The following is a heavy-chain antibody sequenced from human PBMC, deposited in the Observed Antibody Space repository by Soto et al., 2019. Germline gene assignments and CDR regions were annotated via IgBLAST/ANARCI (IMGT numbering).Heavy chain of an antibody. CDR2: IIPIFGTA. CDR1: GGTFSSYA. V-gene: IGHV1-69*13. J-gene: IGHJ6*02. D-gene: IGHD2-15*01. CDR3: ARRSGGSCAGMCENGMDV. Sequence: SVKVSCKASGGTFSSYAISWVRQAPGQGLEWMGGIIPIFGTANYAQKFQGRVTITADESTSTAYMELSSLRSEDTAVYYCARRSGGSCAGMCENGMDVWGQGTTVTVSS.